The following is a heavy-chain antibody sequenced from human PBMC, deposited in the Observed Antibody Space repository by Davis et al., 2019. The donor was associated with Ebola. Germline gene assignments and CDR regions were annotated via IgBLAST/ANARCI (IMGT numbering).Heavy chain of an antibody. Sequence: PGGSLRLSCAASGFTFSSYAMHWVRQAPGKGLEWVAVISYDGSNKYYADSVKGRFTISRDNSKNTLYLQMNSLRAEDTAVYYCARAEQLVIGWRGVHPFDYWGQGTLVTVSS. CDR1: GFTFSSYA. CDR3: ARAEQLVIGWRGVHPFDY. D-gene: IGHD6-13*01. CDR2: ISYDGSNK. J-gene: IGHJ4*02. V-gene: IGHV3-30*04.